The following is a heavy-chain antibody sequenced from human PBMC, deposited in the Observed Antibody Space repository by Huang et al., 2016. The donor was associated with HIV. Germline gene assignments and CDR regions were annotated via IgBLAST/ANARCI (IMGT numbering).Heavy chain of an antibody. CDR2: IADDGRNK. CDR3: ARSAVPGDGDWFDP. J-gene: IGHJ5*02. D-gene: IGHD6-19*01. CDR1: GFTFTNYA. Sequence: QVQLVESGGGLVQPGRSLRLSCAASGFTFTNYALHWVRPAPGKGWGWVAFIADDGRNKCYADSVKGRFTISRDNSKSTLYLLMNSLRVDDTALYYCARSAVPGDGDWFDPWGQGTLVTVSS. V-gene: IGHV3-30*04.